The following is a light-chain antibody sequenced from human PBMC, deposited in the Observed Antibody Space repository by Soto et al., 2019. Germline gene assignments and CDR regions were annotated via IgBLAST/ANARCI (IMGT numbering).Light chain of an antibody. CDR3: QQYNNWPPLT. CDR1: QSVSSF. CDR2: DAS. J-gene: IGKJ4*01. V-gene: IGKV3-11*01. Sequence: IVLTQSPATLSLSPGERATLSCRASQSVSSFLAWYQQKPGQAPRLLIYDASNRATGIPARFSGSGSGTEFTLTISSLQSEDFAVYYCQQYNNWPPLTFGGGTKVEIK.